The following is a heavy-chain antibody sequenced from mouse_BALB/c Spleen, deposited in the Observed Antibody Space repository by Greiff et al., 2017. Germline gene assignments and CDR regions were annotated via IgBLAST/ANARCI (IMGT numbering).Heavy chain of an antibody. CDR1: GFAFSSYD. J-gene: IGHJ4*01. V-gene: IGHV5-12-1*01. CDR2: ISSGGGST. Sequence: EVKLMESGGGLVKPGGSLKLSCAASGFAFSSYDMSWVRQTPEKRLEWVAYISSGGGSTYYPDTVKGRFTISRDNAKNTLYLQMSSLKSEDTAMYYCARDNGMDYWGQGTSVTVSA. CDR3: ARDNGMDY.